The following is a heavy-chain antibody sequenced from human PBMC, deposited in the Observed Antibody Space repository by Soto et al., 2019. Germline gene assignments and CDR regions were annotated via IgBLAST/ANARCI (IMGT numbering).Heavy chain of an antibody. D-gene: IGHD1-26*01. CDR1: GFTFNTYT. V-gene: IGHV3-30-3*01. Sequence: QVHLVESGGGVVQPGRSLRLSCAASGFTFNTYTMHWVRQAPGRGLEWVAIVSHDESHTYYADSVRGRFSISRDNSNNTLYLQMDSLTAADTAVYYCARDAPQWGCRGYFVFWGQGSLVTVSS. J-gene: IGHJ4*02. CDR3: ARDAPQWGCRGYFVF. CDR2: VSHDESHT.